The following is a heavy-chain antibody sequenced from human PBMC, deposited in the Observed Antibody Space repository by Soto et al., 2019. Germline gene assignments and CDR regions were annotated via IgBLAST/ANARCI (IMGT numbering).Heavy chain of an antibody. CDR1: GGSFSGYY. V-gene: IGHV4-34*01. J-gene: IGHJ6*02. Sequence: QVQLQQWGAGLLKPSETLSLTCAVYGGSFSGYYWSWIRQPPGKGLEWIGEINHSGSTNYNPSLRSRVTISVDTSKHQFSLKLSSGTAADTAVYYCARAPGGGGSYYGYYYYGMDVWGQGTTVTVSS. CDR3: ARAPGGGGSYYGYYYYGMDV. CDR2: INHSGST. D-gene: IGHD1-26*01.